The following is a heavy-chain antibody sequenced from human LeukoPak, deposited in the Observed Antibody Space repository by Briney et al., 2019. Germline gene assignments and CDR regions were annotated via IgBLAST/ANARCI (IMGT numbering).Heavy chain of an antibody. J-gene: IGHJ4*02. CDR3: ARAVTQRDGYNWYYFDY. D-gene: IGHD5-24*01. CDR2: VHSSGST. CDR1: GGSISGYY. Sequence: TSETLSLTCTVSGGSISGYYWSWIRQPPGRGLEWIGYVHSSGSTNYNPSLKSRVTISVDPSKNQFSLKVTSVTTADTAVYYCARAVTQRDGYNWYYFDYWGQGTLVTVSS. V-gene: IGHV4-59*01.